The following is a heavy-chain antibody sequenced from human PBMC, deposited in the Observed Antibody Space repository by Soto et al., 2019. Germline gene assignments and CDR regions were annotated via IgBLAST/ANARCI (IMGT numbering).Heavy chain of an antibody. CDR2: IMPVFRRP. J-gene: IGHJ6*02. CDR1: GGTFRTSA. D-gene: IGHD1-7*01. CDR3: ARDKHRLQLGGNYSFILDV. V-gene: IGHV1-69*05. Sequence: QVQLVQSGAEVKKPGSSVKVSCKASGGTFRTSAISWVRQAPGQGLEWVGGIMPVFRRPKYAQNFQDSVTSTSDEPTRAAYMEMNILNSDDTAVYYCARDKHRLQLGGNYSFILDVWGQGTAVNVSS.